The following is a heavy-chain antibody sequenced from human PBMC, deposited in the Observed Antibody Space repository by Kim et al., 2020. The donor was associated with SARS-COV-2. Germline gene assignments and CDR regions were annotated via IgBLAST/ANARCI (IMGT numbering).Heavy chain of an antibody. D-gene: IGHD3-22*01. CDR1: GFTFSNFG. CDR2: IWFDGSNK. CDR3: ARGLPGSSGYLDY. V-gene: IGHV3-33*01. Sequence: GGSLRLSCAASGFTFSNFGMHWVRQAPGKGLEWVALIWFDGSNKYYADSVKGRFTISRDNSKSTLYLQMNSLRAEDSAVYYCARGLPGSSGYLDYWGQGTLVTVSS. J-gene: IGHJ4*02.